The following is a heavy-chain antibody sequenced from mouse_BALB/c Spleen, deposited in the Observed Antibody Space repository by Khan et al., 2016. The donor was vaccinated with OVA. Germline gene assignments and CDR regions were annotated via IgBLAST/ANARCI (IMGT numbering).Heavy chain of an antibody. Sequence: QVQLKQSGAELVRPGASVKLSCKTSGYIFTNYWIHWVKQRSGQGLEWIARIYPGTDNSYYNEKLKDRATLTADKSSSTVYMQLSSLKSEDSAVYFCAREEALYYFDYWGQGTTLTVSS. CDR1: GYIFTNYW. CDR2: IYPGTDNS. CDR3: AREEALYYFDY. V-gene: IGHV1-76*01. D-gene: IGHD3-2*02. J-gene: IGHJ2*01.